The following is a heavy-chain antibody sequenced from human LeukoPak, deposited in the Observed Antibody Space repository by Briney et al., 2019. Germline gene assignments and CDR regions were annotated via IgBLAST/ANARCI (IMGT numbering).Heavy chain of an antibody. Sequence: PGGSLRLSCAASGFTFSSYGMYWVRQAPGKGLEWVSYISFSGSNVHYADSVKGRSTISRDNSKSTLFLQMNSLRPEDTAVYYCAKPTTGSPTAAGLDYWGQGTLVTVSS. CDR3: AKPTTGSPTAAGLDY. J-gene: IGHJ4*02. V-gene: IGHV3-30*02. CDR2: ISFSGSNV. CDR1: GFTFSSYG. D-gene: IGHD1-1*01.